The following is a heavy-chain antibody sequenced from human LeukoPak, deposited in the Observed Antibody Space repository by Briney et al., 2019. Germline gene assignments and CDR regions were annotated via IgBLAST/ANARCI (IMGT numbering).Heavy chain of an antibody. CDR1: GFTFSSYS. CDR2: ISSSSSYI. Sequence: GGSLRLSCAASGFTFSSYSMNWVRQAPGKGLEWVSSISSSSSYIYYADSVKGRFTISRDNAKNSLYLQMNSLRAEDTAVYYCAREGSDYYDSSGYYRDWFDPWGQGTLVTVSS. V-gene: IGHV3-21*01. D-gene: IGHD3-22*01. J-gene: IGHJ5*02. CDR3: AREGSDYYDSSGYYRDWFDP.